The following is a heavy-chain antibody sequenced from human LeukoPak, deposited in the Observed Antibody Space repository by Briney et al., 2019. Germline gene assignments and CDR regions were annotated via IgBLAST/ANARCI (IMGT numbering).Heavy chain of an antibody. CDR3: ARNGRVRRVVKDLFEY. CDR1: GYTFTDYD. D-gene: IGHD3-10*01. CDR2: VSPYSGNT. J-gene: IGHJ4*02. V-gene: IGHV1-18*01. Sequence: EASVKVSCKTSGYTFTDYDITWVRQAPGQGLEWMGRVSPYSGNTYYSQRFQVRVIIKKDPSTGTAYMDLRDLRTDDTAMYYCARNGRVRRVVKDLFEYWGQGTLVAVSS.